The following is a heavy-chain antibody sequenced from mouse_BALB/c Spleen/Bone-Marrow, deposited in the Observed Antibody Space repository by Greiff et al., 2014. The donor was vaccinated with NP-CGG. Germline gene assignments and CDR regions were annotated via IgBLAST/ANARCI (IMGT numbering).Heavy chain of an antibody. CDR1: GYTFTEYT. CDR2: INPNIGGT. CDR3: VRSTYFDY. D-gene: IGHD5-1*01. J-gene: IGHJ2*01. V-gene: IGHV1-18*01. Sequence: VQLQQSGPELVKPGTSVKLSCKTSGYTFTEYTIHWVKQSHGKSLEWIGGINPNIGGTTYNQKFKDRATLTLDKSSSTAYTEVRSLTSEDSAVFYCVRSTYFDYWGQGTTLTVSS.